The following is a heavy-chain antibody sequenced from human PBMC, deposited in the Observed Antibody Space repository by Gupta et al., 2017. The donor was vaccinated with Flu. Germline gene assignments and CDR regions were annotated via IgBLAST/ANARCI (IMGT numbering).Heavy chain of an antibody. CDR3: ARSSRYYNYWSGFFGWFDP. J-gene: IGHJ5*02. CDR2: IYYSGST. V-gene: IGHV4-59*01. D-gene: IGHD3-3*01. Sequence: GKGLEWIGYIYYSGSTMYNPSLKSRVTISFDSFKNQVSLTVTSVTAADTAMYYCARSSRYYNYWSGFFGWFDPWGQGTLVTVSS.